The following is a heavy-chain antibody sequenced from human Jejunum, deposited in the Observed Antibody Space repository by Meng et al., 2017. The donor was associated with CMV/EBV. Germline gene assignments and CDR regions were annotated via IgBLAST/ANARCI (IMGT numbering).Heavy chain of an antibody. CDR1: GFTVTISN. CDR2: ICNGDTT. J-gene: IGHJ4*02. V-gene: IGHV3-53*01. D-gene: IGHD3-16*01. CDR3: VVGHDSRKVAY. Sequence: CAASGFTVTISNMNWVRQAPGKGLEWISVICNGDTTDYADSVRGRFTISRDSSRNTLYLQMNNLRADDTGIYYCVVGHDSRKVAYWGQGTLVTVSS.